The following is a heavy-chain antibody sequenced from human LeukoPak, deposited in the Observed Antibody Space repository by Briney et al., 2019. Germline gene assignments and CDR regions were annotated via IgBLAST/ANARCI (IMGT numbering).Heavy chain of an antibody. V-gene: IGHV3-23*01. CDR2: ISGSGGST. CDR3: ARDLGSGSYNY. CDR1: GFTFSRYA. Sequence: PGGSLRLSCAASGFTFSRYAMSWVRQAPGKGLEWVSVISGSGGSTYYADSVKGRFTISRDNAKNSLYLQMNSLRAEDTAVYYCARDLGSGSYNYWGQGTLVTVSS. D-gene: IGHD3-10*01. J-gene: IGHJ4*02.